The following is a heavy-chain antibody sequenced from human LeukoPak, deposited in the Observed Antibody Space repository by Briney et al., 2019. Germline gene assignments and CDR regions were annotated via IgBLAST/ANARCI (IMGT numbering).Heavy chain of an antibody. Sequence: SETLSLTCTVSGASISSYYWSWIRRPAGKGLEWIGRIYTSGSTNYNPSLKSRVTMSVDTSKNQFSLKLSSVTAADTAVYYCAREQWLVNGVDYWGQGTLVTVSS. J-gene: IGHJ4*02. CDR2: IYTSGST. D-gene: IGHD6-19*01. V-gene: IGHV4-4*07. CDR3: AREQWLVNGVDY. CDR1: GASISSYY.